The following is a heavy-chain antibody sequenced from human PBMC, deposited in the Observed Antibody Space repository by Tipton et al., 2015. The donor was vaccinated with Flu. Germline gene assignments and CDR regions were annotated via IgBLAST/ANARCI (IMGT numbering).Heavy chain of an antibody. V-gene: IGHV4-39*07. Sequence: LRLSCTVSGDSISTTIYYWGWIRQPPGKGLEWIGSIYYSGSTYYNPSLKSRVTISVDTPKNQFSLKLSSVTAADTAVYYCARARWAAAGTEYYFDYWGQGTLVTVSS. CDR1: GDSISTTIYY. D-gene: IGHD6-13*01. CDR3: ARARWAAAGTEYYFDY. J-gene: IGHJ4*02. CDR2: IYYSGST.